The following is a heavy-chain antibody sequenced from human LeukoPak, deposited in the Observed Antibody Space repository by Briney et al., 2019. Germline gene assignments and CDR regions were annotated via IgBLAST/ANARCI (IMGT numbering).Heavy chain of an antibody. Sequence: GGSLRLSCAASGFTFSSYAMSWVRQAPGKGLEWVSAISGSGGSTYYADSVKGRFTISRDNSKNALYLQMNSLRAEDTAVYYCAKALWFGESNFDYWGQGTLVTVSS. CDR1: GFTFSSYA. J-gene: IGHJ4*02. CDR2: ISGSGGST. V-gene: IGHV3-23*01. CDR3: AKALWFGESNFDY. D-gene: IGHD3-10*01.